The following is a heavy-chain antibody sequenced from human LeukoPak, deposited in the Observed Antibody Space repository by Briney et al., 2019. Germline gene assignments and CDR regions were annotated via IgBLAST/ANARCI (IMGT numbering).Heavy chain of an antibody. CDR3: ARVRGMATFYFDY. Sequence: SETLSLTCTVSGYSISSGYYWGWIRQPPGKGLEWIGSIYHSGSTYYNPSLKSRVTMSVDTSKNQFSLKLSSVTAADTAVYYCARVRGMATFYFDYWGQGTLVTVSS. V-gene: IGHV4-38-2*02. CDR2: IYHSGST. D-gene: IGHD5-24*01. CDR1: GYSISSGYY. J-gene: IGHJ4*02.